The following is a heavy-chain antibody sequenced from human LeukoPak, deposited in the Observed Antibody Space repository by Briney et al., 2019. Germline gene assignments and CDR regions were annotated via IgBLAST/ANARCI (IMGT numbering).Heavy chain of an antibody. CDR2: TNTDGSST. Sequence: PGGSLRLSCAASGFTFSSYWMHWVRQAPGKGLAWVSRTNTDGSSTTYADSVKGRFTISRDNAKNTLYLQMNSLRAEDTAVYYCARTWGWYYFDYWGQGTLVTVSS. D-gene: IGHD6-19*01. CDR1: GFTFSSYW. V-gene: IGHV3-74*01. J-gene: IGHJ4*02. CDR3: ARTWGWYYFDY.